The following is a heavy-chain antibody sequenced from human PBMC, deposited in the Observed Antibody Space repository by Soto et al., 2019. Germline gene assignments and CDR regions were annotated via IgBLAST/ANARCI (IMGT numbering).Heavy chain of an antibody. J-gene: IGHJ4*02. CDR2: IYKSGSI. D-gene: IGHD3-22*01. CDR3: VRADKFFDSSGYFYLFDY. Sequence: PSETLSLTCTVSGGSISTYSWNWIRQSPGRGLEWIGYIYKSGSIKYNPSLKSRVTISLDTSKNQFSLDLSSVTAADTAVYYCVRADKFFDSSGYFYLFDYWGQGTLVTVSS. V-gene: IGHV4-59*01. CDR1: GGSISTYS.